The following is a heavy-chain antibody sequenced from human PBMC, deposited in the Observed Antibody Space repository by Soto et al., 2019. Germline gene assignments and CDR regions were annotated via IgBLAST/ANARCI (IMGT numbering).Heavy chain of an antibody. CDR3: ARAVAMGNYYYYGMDV. J-gene: IGHJ6*02. D-gene: IGHD5-18*01. CDR2: IDPSDSYT. Sequence: EPLTISGKGSGDSFAIYCSLWVRKMPGKGLEWMGRIDPSDSYTNYSPSFQGQVTISADKSISTAYLQWSSLKASDTAMYYCARAVAMGNYYYYGMDVWGQGTTV. CDR1: GDSFAIYC. V-gene: IGHV5-10-1*04.